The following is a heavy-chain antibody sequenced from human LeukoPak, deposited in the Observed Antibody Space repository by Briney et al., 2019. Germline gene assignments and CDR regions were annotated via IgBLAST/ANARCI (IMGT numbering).Heavy chain of an antibody. CDR2: INPNSGGT. V-gene: IGHV1-2*02. Sequence: ASVKVSCEASGYTFTGYYMHWVRQAPGQGLEWMGWINPNSGGTNYAQKFQGRVTMTRDTSISTAYMELSRLRSDDTAVYYCARTGGSSWSQDFDYWGQGTLVTVSS. J-gene: IGHJ4*02. CDR1: GYTFTGYY. D-gene: IGHD6-13*01. CDR3: ARTGGSSWSQDFDY.